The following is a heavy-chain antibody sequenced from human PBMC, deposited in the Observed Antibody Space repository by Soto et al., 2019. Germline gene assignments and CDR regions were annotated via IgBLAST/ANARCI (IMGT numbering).Heavy chain of an antibody. CDR3: AKDGIGYFDS. J-gene: IGHJ4*02. CDR1: LFSFISYG. D-gene: IGHD1-20*01. CDR2: ISYEGTNK. Sequence: SPTLSWAASLFSFISYGLRCVSQPPSNWMEWVAVISYEGTNKNHADSVKDRFTISRDNSKNTLYLQMNSLRAEERAVYYCAKDGIGYFDSWGQGPLV. V-gene: IGHV3-30*18.